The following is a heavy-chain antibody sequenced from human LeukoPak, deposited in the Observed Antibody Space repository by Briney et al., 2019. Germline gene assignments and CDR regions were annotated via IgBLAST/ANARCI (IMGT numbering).Heavy chain of an antibody. Sequence: GASVKVSCKASGGTFSSYAISWVRQAPGQGLEWMGRIIPILGIANYAQKFQGRVTMTKDTSISTAYMELSRLRSDDTAVYYCASLGGFGPILDAFDIWGQGTMVTVSS. CDR2: IIPILGIA. V-gene: IGHV1-69*04. D-gene: IGHD2-15*01. J-gene: IGHJ3*02. CDR3: ASLGGFGPILDAFDI. CDR1: GGTFSSYA.